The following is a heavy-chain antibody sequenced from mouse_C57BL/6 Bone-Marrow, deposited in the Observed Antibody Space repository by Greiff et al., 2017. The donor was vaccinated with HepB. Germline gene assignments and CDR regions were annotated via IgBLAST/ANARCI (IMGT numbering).Heavy chain of an antibody. CDR1: GFTFSSYA. V-gene: IGHV5-4*03. J-gene: IGHJ2*01. CDR2: ISDGGSYT. CDR3: ARDYGSSYRNYFDY. Sequence: DVKLVESGGGLVKPGGSLKLSCAASGFTFSSYAMSWVRQTPEKRLEWVATISDGGSYTYYPDNVKGRFTISRDNAKNNLYLQMSHLKSEDTAMYYCARDYGSSYRNYFDYWGQGTTLTVSS. D-gene: IGHD1-1*01.